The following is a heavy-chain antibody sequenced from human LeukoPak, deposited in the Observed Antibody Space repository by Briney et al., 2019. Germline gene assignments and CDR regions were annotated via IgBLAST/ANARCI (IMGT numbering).Heavy chain of an antibody. CDR3: AGDAIAALPPYYYYYMDV. D-gene: IGHD6-6*01. J-gene: IGHJ6*03. V-gene: IGHV1-46*01. Sequence: ASVKVSCKASGYTFTSYYMHWVRQAPGQGLEWMGIINPSRGSTRYAQKFQGRVTMTRDMSTSTVYMELSSLRSEDTAVYYCAGDAIAALPPYYYYYMDVWGKGTTVTVSS. CDR2: INPSRGST. CDR1: GYTFTSYY.